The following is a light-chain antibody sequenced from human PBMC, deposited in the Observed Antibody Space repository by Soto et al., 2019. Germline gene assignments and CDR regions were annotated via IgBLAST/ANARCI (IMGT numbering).Light chain of an antibody. CDR1: SSDVGGYNY. J-gene: IGLJ1*01. CDR2: DVS. CDR3: FSFTTTSTHV. Sequence: QSVLAQPRSVSGSPGQSVTISCTGTSSDVGGYNYVSWYQQHPGKAPKLMIYDVSKRPSGVPDRFSGSKSGNTTSLTISGLQVEDEAEYFCFSFTTTSTHVFGTGTKVTVL. V-gene: IGLV2-11*01.